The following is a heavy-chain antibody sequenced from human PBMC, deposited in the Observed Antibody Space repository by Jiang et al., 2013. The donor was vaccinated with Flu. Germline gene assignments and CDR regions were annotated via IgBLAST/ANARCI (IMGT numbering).Heavy chain of an antibody. V-gene: IGHV1-3*01. CDR2: VNAGSADT. CDR1: GYTFSSYA. J-gene: IGHJ6*02. Sequence: KPGASVKVSCKASGYTFSSYAMHWVRQAPGQGLEWMGWVNAGSADTKYSQKFQGRVTFTRDSSASTAYMELSSLRSEDTAVYYCAKPEGNDYGDYVLNYHYYHMDVWGQGTTVTVSS. CDR3: AKPEGNDYGDYVLNYHYYHMDV. D-gene: IGHD4-17*01.